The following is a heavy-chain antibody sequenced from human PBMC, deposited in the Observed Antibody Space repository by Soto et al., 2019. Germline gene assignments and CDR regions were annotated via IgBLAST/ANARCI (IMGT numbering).Heavy chain of an antibody. CDR3: ARMRGLGEISSYFGY. J-gene: IGHJ4*02. Sequence: QVQLQESGPGLVRPSETLSLTCSVSGGSISDYQWNWIRQSPGKGLEWIGYIYYSGRTNYNPSLKIRVTISLDTSTKQFSLRLRSVTAADTAVYYCARMRGLGEISSYFGYWGQGTLVTVSS. CDR2: IYYSGRT. V-gene: IGHV4-59*01. CDR1: GGSISDYQ. D-gene: IGHD3-16*02.